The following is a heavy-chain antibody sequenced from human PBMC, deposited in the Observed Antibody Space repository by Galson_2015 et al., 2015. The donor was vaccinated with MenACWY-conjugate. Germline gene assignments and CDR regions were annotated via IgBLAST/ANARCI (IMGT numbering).Heavy chain of an antibody. CDR1: GGTFSSYA. V-gene: IGHV1-69*06. CDR3: ARAVVSSGWNSACYRDV. CDR2: IIPIIGTA. Sequence: SVKVSCKASGGTFSSYAISWVRQAPGQGLEWMGGIIPIIGTANYAQKFQGRVTITVDKSTCTAYMELRSLRSDDTAVYYCARAVVSSGWNSACYRDVWGKGTMVTVSS. D-gene: IGHD3-22*01. J-gene: IGHJ6*03.